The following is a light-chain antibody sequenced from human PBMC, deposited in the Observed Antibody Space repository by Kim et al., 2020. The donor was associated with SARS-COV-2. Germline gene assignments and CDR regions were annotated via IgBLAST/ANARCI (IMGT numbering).Light chain of an antibody. CDR2: EDT. Sequence: SYELTQPPSVSVSPGQTATITCSGDALAKRLAYXYQQKSGQAPVLVIYEDTKRPSGIPERFSGSSSRTVATLTISGAQAEDEADYYCYSTDTSARVFGGG. CDR3: YSTDTSARV. J-gene: IGLJ3*02. V-gene: IGLV3-10*01. CDR1: ALAKRL.